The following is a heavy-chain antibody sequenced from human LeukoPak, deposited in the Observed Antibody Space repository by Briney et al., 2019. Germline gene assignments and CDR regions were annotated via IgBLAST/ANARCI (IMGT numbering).Heavy chain of an antibody. V-gene: IGHV3-23*01. J-gene: IGHJ3*02. CDR3: AKTTVTTGRGVFDI. CDR2: ISGSGGST. CDR1: GFTFDAYG. D-gene: IGHD4-17*01. Sequence: PGGSLRLSCAASGFTFDAYGMSWVRQAPGKGLEWVSGISGSGGSTYYADSAKGRFTISRDNSENTLYLQMNSLRAEDTAVYYCAKTTVTTGRGVFDIWGQGTMVTVSS.